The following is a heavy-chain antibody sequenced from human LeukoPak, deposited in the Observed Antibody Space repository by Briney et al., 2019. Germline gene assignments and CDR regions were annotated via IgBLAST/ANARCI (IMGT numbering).Heavy chain of an antibody. CDR3: ARVYDSGSQAYFYYMDV. V-gene: IGHV4-59*01. J-gene: IGHJ6*03. CDR1: GGSLSGYY. D-gene: IGHD3-10*01. CDR2: IYSSGST. Sequence: SETLSLTCAVYGGSLSGYYWSWIRQPPGKGLEWIGYIYSSGSTNYNPSLKSRVTMSVDTSKNQFSLKVNSVTAADTAVYYCARVYDSGSQAYFYYMDVWGKGTTVTISS.